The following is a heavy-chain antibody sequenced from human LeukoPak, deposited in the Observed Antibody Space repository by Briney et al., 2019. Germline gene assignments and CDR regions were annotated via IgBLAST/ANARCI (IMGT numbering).Heavy chain of an antibody. CDR2: ISSSNTTV. D-gene: IGHD3-3*01. CDR1: GFIFSNYD. J-gene: IGHJ4*02. Sequence: GGSLRLSCAASGFIFSNYDMNWVRQAPGKGLEWISYISSSNTTVYYADSVKGRFTISRDNAKNSLYLQMSSLRVVDTAVYYCARGSGRITIFGVPYWGQGTLVTASS. V-gene: IGHV3-48*01. CDR3: ARGSGRITIFGVPY.